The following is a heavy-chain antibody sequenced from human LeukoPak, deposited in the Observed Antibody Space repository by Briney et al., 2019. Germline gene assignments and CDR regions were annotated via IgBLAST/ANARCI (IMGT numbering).Heavy chain of an antibody. CDR1: GYSISSGYY. D-gene: IGHD2-2*01. CDR2: VYYTGST. CDR3: ARVPTPSLGYCSSTSCLFDS. Sequence: SETLSLTCTVSGYSISSGYYWGWIRQPPGKGLEWIGSVYYTGSTYPTPSLKSRVTISVDTSKNQFSLKLSSVTAADTAVYYCARVPTPSLGYCSSTSCLFDSWGQGTLVTVSS. J-gene: IGHJ4*02. V-gene: IGHV4-38-2*02.